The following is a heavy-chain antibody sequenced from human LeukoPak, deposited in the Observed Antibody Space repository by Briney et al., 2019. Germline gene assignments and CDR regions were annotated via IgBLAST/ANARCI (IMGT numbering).Heavy chain of an antibody. J-gene: IGHJ4*02. CDR1: GGSISSSSYY. CDR2: IYYSGST. V-gene: IGHV4-39*01. CDR3: ARHAPEYDEGTTTWAAVVDY. D-gene: IGHD7-27*01. Sequence: SETLSLTCTVSGGSISSSSYYWGWIRQPPGKGLEWIGSIYYSGSTYYNPSLKSRVTISVDTSKNQFSLKLSSVTAADTAVYYCARHAPEYDEGTTTWAAVVDYWGQGTLVTVSS.